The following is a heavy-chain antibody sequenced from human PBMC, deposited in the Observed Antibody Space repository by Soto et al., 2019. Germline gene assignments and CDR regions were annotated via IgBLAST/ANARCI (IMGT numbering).Heavy chain of an antibody. J-gene: IGHJ3*02. D-gene: IGHD1-1*01. CDR1: GFTFRTYA. V-gene: IGHV3-23*01. CDR3: AKDKSGTTAFDI. CDR2: INERGDST. Sequence: PGGSLRLSCADSGFTFRTYALSWVRQAPGKGLEWVSAINERGDSTYYTDSVKGRFTISRDNPKNTLYLQMNSLRAEDTALYYCAKDKSGTTAFDIWGQGTMVTVSS.